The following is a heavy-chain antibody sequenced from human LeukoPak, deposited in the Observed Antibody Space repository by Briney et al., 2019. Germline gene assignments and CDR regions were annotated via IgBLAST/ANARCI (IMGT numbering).Heavy chain of an antibody. CDR3: ARGGRELLGLNYFDY. V-gene: IGHV1-2*02. Sequence: GASVKVSCKASGYTFTGYYMHWVRQAPGQGLEWMGWINPNSGGTNYAQKFQGRVTMTRDTSIGTAYMELSRLRSDDTAVYYCARGGRELLGLNYFDYWGQGTLVTVSS. J-gene: IGHJ4*02. CDR2: INPNSGGT. CDR1: GYTFTGYY. D-gene: IGHD1-26*01.